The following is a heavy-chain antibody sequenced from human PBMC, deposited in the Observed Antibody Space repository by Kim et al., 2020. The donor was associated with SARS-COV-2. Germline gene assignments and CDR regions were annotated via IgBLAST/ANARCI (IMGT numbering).Heavy chain of an antibody. J-gene: IGHJ4*02. CDR1: GYTFTSYA. CDR2: INTANDKK. Sequence: ASVKVSCKTSGYTFTSYAIHWVRQAPGQRLEWMGWINTANDKKEYSQKFQGRVSITRDTSATTAHMELSSLRSEDTALYYCARNSFGTGYYLDWGQGTLVTVSS. CDR3: ARNSFGTGYYLD. D-gene: IGHD3-22*01. V-gene: IGHV1-3*04.